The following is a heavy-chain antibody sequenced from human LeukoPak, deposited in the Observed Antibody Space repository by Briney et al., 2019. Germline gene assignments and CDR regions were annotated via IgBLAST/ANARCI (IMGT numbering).Heavy chain of an antibody. CDR1: GFTFSSYT. D-gene: IGHD3-22*01. Sequence: GGSLRLSCAASGFTFSSYTMNWVRQPPGKGLEWVPNIGTSSTTIYYADSVKGRFTISRDNAKNSLYLQMNSLRAEDTALYYCARAQYDSSGYYFGDGFDIWGQGTMVTVSS. CDR2: IGTSSTTI. J-gene: IGHJ3*02. CDR3: ARAQYDSSGYYFGDGFDI. V-gene: IGHV3-48*04.